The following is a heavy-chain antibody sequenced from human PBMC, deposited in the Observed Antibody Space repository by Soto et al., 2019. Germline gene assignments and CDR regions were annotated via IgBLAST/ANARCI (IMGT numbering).Heavy chain of an antibody. CDR1: GFTFGDYA. D-gene: IGHD2-21*01. J-gene: IGHJ3*02. Sequence: GGSLRLSCTASGFTFGDYAMSWFRQAPGKGLEWVGFIRSKAYGGTTEYAASVKGRFTISRDDSKSIAYLQMNSLKTEDTAVYYWTREEFDLAYCGGDCYQLPTIWGQGTMVTVSS. CDR3: TREEFDLAYCGGDCYQLPTI. CDR2: IRSKAYGGTT. V-gene: IGHV3-49*03.